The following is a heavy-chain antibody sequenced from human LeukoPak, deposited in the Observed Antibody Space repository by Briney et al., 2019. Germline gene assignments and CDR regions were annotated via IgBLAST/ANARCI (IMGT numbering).Heavy chain of an antibody. CDR2: IIPILGIA. Sequence: ASVKVSCKASGYSFPTSGITWVRQAPGQGLEWMGRIIPILGIANYAQKFQGRVTITADKSTSTAYMELSSLRSEDTAVYYCARVSRFLEWFLDYWGQGTLVTVSS. CDR3: ARVSRFLEWFLDY. V-gene: IGHV1-69*04. CDR1: GYSFPTSG. D-gene: IGHD3-3*01. J-gene: IGHJ4*02.